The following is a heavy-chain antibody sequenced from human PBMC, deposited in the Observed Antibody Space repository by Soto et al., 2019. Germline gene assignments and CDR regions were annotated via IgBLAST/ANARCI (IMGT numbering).Heavy chain of an antibody. J-gene: IGHJ5*02. CDR2: ISAYNGNT. V-gene: IGHV1-18*01. D-gene: IGHD2-8*02. Sequence: QVQLVQSGAEVKKPGASVKVSCKASGYTFTSYGISWVRQAPGQGLEWMGWISAYNGNTNYAQKLQGRVTMTTDTFTRAGYMELRSLRSDDTSVYYCARDGGVQARFDPWGQGTLVTVSS. CDR1: GYTFTSYG. CDR3: ARDGGVQARFDP.